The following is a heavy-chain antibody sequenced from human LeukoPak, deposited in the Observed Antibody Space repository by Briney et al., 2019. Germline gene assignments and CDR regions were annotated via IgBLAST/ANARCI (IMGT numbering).Heavy chain of an antibody. J-gene: IGHJ3*02. CDR3: ARDSSGSYRIAFDK. CDR1: GYTFTGYY. Sequence: ASVKVSCKASGYTFTGYYIHWVRQAPGQGLEWMGWINSNSGGTNYAQKFQGRVTMTRDTSISTAYMELRRLRSDDAAVYYCARDSSGSYRIAFDKWGQGTMVTVSS. CDR2: INSNSGGT. V-gene: IGHV1-2*02. D-gene: IGHD1-26*01.